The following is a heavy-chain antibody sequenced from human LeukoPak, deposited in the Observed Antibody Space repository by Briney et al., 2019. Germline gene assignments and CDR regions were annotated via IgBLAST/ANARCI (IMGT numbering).Heavy chain of an antibody. D-gene: IGHD2-2*01. CDR2: ISANNNNT. CDR1: GYSFTTYG. V-gene: IGHV1-18*01. Sequence: ASVTVSCTASGYSFTTYGISWVRQAPGQGLEWMGWISANNNNTDNVQTPQGRVTMTTDTSTSTAYMQLRSLRSDDTAVYYCARALYHTFDYWGQGTLVTVSS. CDR3: ARALYHTFDY. J-gene: IGHJ4*02.